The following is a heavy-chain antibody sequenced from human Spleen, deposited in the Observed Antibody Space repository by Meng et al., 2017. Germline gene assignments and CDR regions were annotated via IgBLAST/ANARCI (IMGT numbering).Heavy chain of an antibody. CDR3: AREGPYYYDSSGYFVIDY. J-gene: IGHJ4*02. CDR2: IYYSGST. D-gene: IGHD3-22*01. V-gene: IGHV4-59*01. CDR1: GGSISTYY. Sequence: SETLFLTCTVSGGSISTYYWRWIRQPPGKGLEWIGYIYYSGSTNYNPSLKSRVTISVDTSKNQFSLKLSSVTAADTAVYYCAREGPYYYDSSGYFVIDYWGQGTLVTVSS.